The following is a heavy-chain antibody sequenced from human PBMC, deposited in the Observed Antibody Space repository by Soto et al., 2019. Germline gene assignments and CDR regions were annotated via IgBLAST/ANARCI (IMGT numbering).Heavy chain of an antibody. V-gene: IGHV6-1*01. D-gene: IGHD6-13*01. Sequence: SQTLSLTCAISGDSVSSNSAAWNWIRQSPSRGLEWLGRTYYRSKWYNDYAVSVKSRITINPDTSKNQFSLQLNSVTPEDTAVYYCARALGSPGIAAAGMIRGYGMDVWGQGTTVTVSS. CDR2: TYYRSKWYN. CDR1: GDSVSSNSAA. CDR3: ARALGSPGIAAAGMIRGYGMDV. J-gene: IGHJ6*02.